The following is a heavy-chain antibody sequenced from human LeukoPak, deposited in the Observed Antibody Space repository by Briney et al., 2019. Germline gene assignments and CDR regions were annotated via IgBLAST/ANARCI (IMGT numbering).Heavy chain of an antibody. J-gene: IGHJ6*02. D-gene: IGHD3-3*01. Sequence: PGRSLRLSCAASGFTFSSYAMHWVRQAPGKGLEWVAVISYDGSNKYYADSVKGRFTISRDNSKNTLYLQMNSLRAEDTAVYYCARDPNYDFWSGYRYYYYYYGMDVWGQGTMVTVSS. CDR2: ISYDGSNK. V-gene: IGHV3-30-3*01. CDR3: ARDPNYDFWSGYRYYYYYYGMDV. CDR1: GFTFSSYA.